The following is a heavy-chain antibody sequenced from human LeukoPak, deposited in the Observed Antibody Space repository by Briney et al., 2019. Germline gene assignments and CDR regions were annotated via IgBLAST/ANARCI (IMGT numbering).Heavy chain of an antibody. CDR3: ARDLQLVGATNIVDY. V-gene: IGHV3-23*01. CDR2: ISGSGYYS. J-gene: IGHJ4*02. CDR1: EFTFDNYA. Sequence: GGSLRLSCAASEFTFDNYAMSWVRQAPGKGLEWVSVISGSGYYSYYADSVKGRFTVSRDNAKNSLYLQMNSLRAEDTAVYYCARDLQLVGATNIVDYWGQGTLVTVSS. D-gene: IGHD1-26*01.